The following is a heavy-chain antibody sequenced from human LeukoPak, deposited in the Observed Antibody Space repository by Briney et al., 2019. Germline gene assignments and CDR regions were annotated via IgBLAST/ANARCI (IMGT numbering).Heavy chain of an antibody. CDR1: GGTFSSYT. Sequence: SVKVSCKASGGTFSSYTISWVRQAPGQGLEWMGRIIPILGIANYAQKFQGRVTITADKSTSTAYMELNSLRSEDTAVYYCARGSAMVTGPDYWGQGTLVTVSS. CDR3: ARGSAMVTGPDY. D-gene: IGHD5-18*01. J-gene: IGHJ4*02. V-gene: IGHV1-69*02. CDR2: IIPILGIA.